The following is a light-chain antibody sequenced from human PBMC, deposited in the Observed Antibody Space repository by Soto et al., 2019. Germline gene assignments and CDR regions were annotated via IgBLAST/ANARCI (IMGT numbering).Light chain of an antibody. Sequence: DIQMTQSPSSLSASVGDRVTITSRASQSISGYLNWYQQKPGKAPKLLIYAASSLQSGVPSRFSGSGSGTDFTLTISSLQPEDFATYYCQQSYSTLWTFGQGTKVDIK. V-gene: IGKV1-39*01. CDR2: AAS. CDR1: QSISGY. CDR3: QQSYSTLWT. J-gene: IGKJ1*01.